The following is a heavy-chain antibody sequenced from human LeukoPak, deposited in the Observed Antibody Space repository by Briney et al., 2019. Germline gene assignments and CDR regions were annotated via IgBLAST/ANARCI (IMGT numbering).Heavy chain of an antibody. J-gene: IGHJ6*03. Sequence: MASETLSLTCAVYGGSFSGYYWSWIRQPPGKGLEWIGEINHSGSTNYNPSLKSRVTISVDTSKNQFSLKLSSVTAADTAVYYCASQYCSSTSCYMKDYYYYYMDVWGKGTTVTVSS. D-gene: IGHD2-2*02. V-gene: IGHV4-34*01. CDR2: INHSGST. CDR1: GGSFSGYY. CDR3: ASQYCSSTSCYMKDYYYYYMDV.